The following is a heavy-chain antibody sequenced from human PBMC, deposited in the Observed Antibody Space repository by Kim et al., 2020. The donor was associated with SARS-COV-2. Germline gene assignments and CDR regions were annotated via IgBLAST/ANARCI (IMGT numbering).Heavy chain of an antibody. J-gene: IGHJ4*02. V-gene: IGHV3-30-3*01. CDR1: GFTFSSYA. CDR2: ISYDGSNK. Sequence: GGSLRLSCAASGFTFSSYAMHWVRQAPGKGLEWVAVISYDGSNKYYADSVKGRFTISRDNSKNTLYLQMNSLRAEDTAVYYCARGEDSSGYYGLDYWGQG. CDR3: ARGEDSSGYYGLDY. D-gene: IGHD3-22*01.